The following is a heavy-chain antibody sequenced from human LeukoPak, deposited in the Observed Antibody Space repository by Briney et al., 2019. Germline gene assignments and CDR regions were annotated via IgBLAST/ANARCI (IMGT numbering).Heavy chain of an antibody. Sequence: PSETLSLTCTVSGGSISSGSYYWSWIRQPAGKGLEWIGRIYTSGSTNYNPSLKSRVTISVDTSKNQFSLKLSSVTAADTAVYYCAKDRSCINDVCHGDFDYWGQGTLVTASS. CDR1: GGSISSGSYY. CDR2: IYTSGST. V-gene: IGHV4-61*02. J-gene: IGHJ4*02. CDR3: AKDRSCINDVCHGDFDY. D-gene: IGHD2-8*01.